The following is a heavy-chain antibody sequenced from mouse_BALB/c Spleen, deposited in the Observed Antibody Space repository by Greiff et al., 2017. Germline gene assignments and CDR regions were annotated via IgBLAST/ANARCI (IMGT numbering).Heavy chain of an antibody. CDR1: GFTFSSFG. D-gene: IGHD1-1*01. J-gene: IGHJ4*01. CDR3: ARTGHYYGSSYYAMDY. V-gene: IGHV5-17*02. Sequence: DVKLVESGGGLVQPGGSRKLSCAASGFTFSSFGMHWVRQAPEKGLEWVAYISSGSSTIYYADTVKGRFTLSRDNPKNTLFLQMTSLRSEDTAMYYCARTGHYYGSSYYAMDYWGQGTSVTVSS. CDR2: ISSGSSTI.